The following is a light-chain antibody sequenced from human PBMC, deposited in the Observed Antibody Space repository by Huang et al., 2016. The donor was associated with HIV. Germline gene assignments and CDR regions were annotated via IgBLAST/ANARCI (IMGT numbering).Light chain of an antibody. CDR2: GAS. Sequence: PGERVTLSCRASQSVSSSYLTWYQPKPGQAPRLLIYGASTRATGIPARFSGSGSGTDFTLTISSLQPEDFAVYYCQQDYNLLFGPGTKVDIK. V-gene: IGKV3D-7*01. J-gene: IGKJ3*01. CDR3: QQDYNLL. CDR1: QSVSSSY.